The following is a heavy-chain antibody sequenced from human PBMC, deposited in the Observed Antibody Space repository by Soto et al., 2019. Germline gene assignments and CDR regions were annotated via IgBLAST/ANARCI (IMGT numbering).Heavy chain of an antibody. D-gene: IGHD5-18*01. CDR1: GYTFSGPH. V-gene: IGHV1-2*05. J-gene: IGHJ6*02. CDR3: ARDFRTHSHGVDV. CDR2: IDPNSGGT. Sequence: QAQLVQSGPELRKPGASVKVSCKASGYTFSGPHIYWIRQAPGQGLEWMGRIDPNSGGTEFAQKFQGRVTLTRAKSISTVYMELNSLRSDDTGVYYCARDFRTHSHGVDVWGQGTAVTVSS.